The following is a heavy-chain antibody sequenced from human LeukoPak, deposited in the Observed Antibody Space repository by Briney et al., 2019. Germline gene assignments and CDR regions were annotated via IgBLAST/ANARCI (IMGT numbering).Heavy chain of an antibody. Sequence: GGSLRLSCAASGFSFSSYWMSWVRQAPGKGLEWVANIKQDGSNKYYADSVKGRFTISRDNSKNTLYLQMNSLRAEDTAVYYCARTGSSGWYDYYYYYMDVWGKGTTVTVSS. J-gene: IGHJ6*03. CDR1: GFSFSSYW. V-gene: IGHV3-7*01. CDR2: IKQDGSNK. CDR3: ARTGSSGWYDYYYYYMDV. D-gene: IGHD6-19*01.